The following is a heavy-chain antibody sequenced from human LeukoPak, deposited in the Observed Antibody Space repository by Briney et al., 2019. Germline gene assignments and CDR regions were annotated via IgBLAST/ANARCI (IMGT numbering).Heavy chain of an antibody. V-gene: IGHV3-11*01. J-gene: IGHJ4*02. CDR1: GFTFSDYY. CDR3: ARDPYYYDSSGYYYGDY. Sequence: GGSLRLSCAAFGFTFSDYYMSWIRQAPGKGLEWVSYISSSGSTIYYADSVKGRFTISRDNAKNSLYLQMNSLRAEDTAVYYCARDPYYYDSSGYYYGDYWGQGTLVTVSS. D-gene: IGHD3-22*01. CDR2: ISSSGSTI.